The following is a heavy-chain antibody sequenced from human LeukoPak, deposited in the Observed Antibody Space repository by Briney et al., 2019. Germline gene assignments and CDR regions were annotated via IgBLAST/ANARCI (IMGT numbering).Heavy chain of an antibody. CDR2: ISYDGSNK. CDR1: GLTLSSYA. CDR3: AAPYCSSTSCYTGYFDY. Sequence: PGRSQRLSCAASGLTLSSYAMHWVRQAPGKGLEWVAVISYDGSNKYYADSVKGRFTISRDNSKNTLYLQMNSLRAEDTAVYYCAAPYCSSTSCYTGYFDYWGQGTLVTVSS. D-gene: IGHD2-2*02. V-gene: IGHV3-30*01. J-gene: IGHJ4*02.